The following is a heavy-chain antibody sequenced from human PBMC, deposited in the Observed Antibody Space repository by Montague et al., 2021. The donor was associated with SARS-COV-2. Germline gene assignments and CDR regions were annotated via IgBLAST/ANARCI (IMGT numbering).Heavy chain of an antibody. CDR2: IYYCGST. J-gene: IGHJ4*02. Sequence: SETLSLTCTVSGGSISSYYWSWIRQPPGKGLEWIGYIYYCGSTNYNPSLKSRVTISVDTSKNQFSLKLSSVTAADTAVYYCARLASGWWELTLDYWGQGTLVTVSS. CDR3: ARLASGWWELTLDY. D-gene: IGHD2-15*01. CDR1: GGSISSYY. V-gene: IGHV4-59*08.